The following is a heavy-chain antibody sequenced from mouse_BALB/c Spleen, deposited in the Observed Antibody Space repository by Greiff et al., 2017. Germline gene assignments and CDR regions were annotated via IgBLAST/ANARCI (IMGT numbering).Heavy chain of an antibody. CDR1: GYTFSSYW. V-gene: IGHV1-9*01. CDR3: GRWDDYYAMDY. D-gene: IGHD4-1*01. CDR2: ILPGSGST. J-gene: IGHJ4*01. Sequence: QVQLQQSGAELMKPGASVKISCTATGYTFSSYWIEWVKQRPGHGLEWIGEILPGSGSTNYNEKFKGKATFTADTSSNTAYMQLSSLTSEDSAVYYGGRWDDYYAMDYWGQGTSVTVSA.